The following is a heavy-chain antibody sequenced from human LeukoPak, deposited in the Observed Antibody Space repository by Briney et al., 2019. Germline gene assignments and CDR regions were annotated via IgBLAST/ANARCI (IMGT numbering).Heavy chain of an antibody. J-gene: IGHJ4*02. CDR3: ARGGGGRD. V-gene: IGHV4-34*01. Sequence: SETLSLTCAVYGGSFSGYYWSWIRQPPGKGLEWIGEINHSGSTNYNPSLKSRVTISIDTSKNQFSLKLSSVTAADTAVYYCARGGGGRDWGQGTLVTVSS. D-gene: IGHD3-16*01. CDR1: GGSFSGYY. CDR2: INHSGST.